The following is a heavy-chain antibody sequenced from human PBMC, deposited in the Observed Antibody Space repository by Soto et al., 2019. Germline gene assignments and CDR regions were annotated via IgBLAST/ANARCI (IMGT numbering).Heavy chain of an antibody. CDR1: GFSFSSYN. D-gene: IGHD7-27*01. CDR2: IWRDGNSK. Sequence: QVQLVESGGGVVQPGRSLRLSCAASGFSFSSYNMHWVRQAPGKGLEWVTFIWRDGNSKSHADSVKGRFTVSRDNSKNTLYLQMDSLRGEDTAVYYCATDSWGPEVWGQGTTVTVSS. J-gene: IGHJ6*02. CDR3: ATDSWGPEV. V-gene: IGHV3-33*01.